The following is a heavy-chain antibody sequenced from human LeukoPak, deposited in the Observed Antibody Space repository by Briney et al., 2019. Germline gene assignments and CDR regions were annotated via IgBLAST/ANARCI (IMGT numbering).Heavy chain of an antibody. V-gene: IGHV1-69*05. Sequence: SVKVSCKASGGTFSSYAISWVRQAPGQGLEWMGGIIPIFGTANYAQKFQGRVTITTDESTSTAYMELSSLRSEDTAVYYCAREISIVTHGGFNYWGQGTLVTVSS. J-gene: IGHJ4*02. CDR2: IIPIFGTA. CDR3: AREISIVTHGGFNY. D-gene: IGHD1-26*01. CDR1: GGTFSSYA.